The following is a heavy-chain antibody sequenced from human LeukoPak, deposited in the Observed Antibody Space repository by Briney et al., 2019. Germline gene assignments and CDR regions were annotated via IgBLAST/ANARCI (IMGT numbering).Heavy chain of an antibody. Sequence: PGGSLRLSCAVSGFTFSSYEMNWVRQAPGKGLEWVSYISSSGSTIYYADSVKGRFTISRDNAKNSLYLQMNSLRAEDTAVYYCASGTFGELLWGQGTLVTLSS. D-gene: IGHD3-10*01. CDR3: ASGTFGELL. CDR1: GFTFSSYE. CDR2: ISSSGSTI. V-gene: IGHV3-48*03. J-gene: IGHJ4*02.